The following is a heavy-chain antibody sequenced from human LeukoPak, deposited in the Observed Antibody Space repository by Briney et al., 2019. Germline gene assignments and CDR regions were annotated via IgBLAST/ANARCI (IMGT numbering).Heavy chain of an antibody. CDR1: GGSISSGSYY. V-gene: IGHV4-61*02. CDR3: ASGLRYFDLYY. J-gene: IGHJ4*02. Sequence: PSETLSLTCPVSGGSISSGSYYWSWIRQPAGKGLEWIGRIYTSGSTNYNPSLKSRVTISVDTSKNQFSLKLSSVTAADTAVYYCASGLRYFDLYYWGQGTLVTVSS. D-gene: IGHD3-9*01. CDR2: IYTSGST.